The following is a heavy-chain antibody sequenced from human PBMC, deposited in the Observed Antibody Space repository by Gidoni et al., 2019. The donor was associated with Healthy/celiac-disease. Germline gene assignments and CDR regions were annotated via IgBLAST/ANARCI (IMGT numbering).Heavy chain of an antibody. V-gene: IGHV1-18*01. Sequence: QVQLVQSGAEVKKPGASVKVSCKASGYTFTSYGISWVRQAPGQGLEWMGGISAYNGNTNYAQKLQSRVTMTTDTSTSTAYMELRSLRSDDTAVYYCARAVTYDSSGYYYGLFDYWGQGTLVTVSS. D-gene: IGHD3-22*01. CDR1: GYTFTSYG. CDR2: ISAYNGNT. CDR3: ARAVTYDSSGYYYGLFDY. J-gene: IGHJ4*02.